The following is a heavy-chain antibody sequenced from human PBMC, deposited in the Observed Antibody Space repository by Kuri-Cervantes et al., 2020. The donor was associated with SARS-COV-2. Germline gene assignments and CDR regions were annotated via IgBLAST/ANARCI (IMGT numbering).Heavy chain of an antibody. Sequence: GESLKISCAASGFTFSSYAMHWVRQAPGKGLEWVAVISYDGSNKYYADSVKGRFTISRDNSKNTLYLQMNSLRAEDTAVYYCAKDSPEEPNWGWVDYWGQGTLVTVSS. V-gene: IGHV3-30-3*01. CDR1: GFTFSSYA. CDR3: AKDSPEEPNWGWVDY. D-gene: IGHD7-27*01. J-gene: IGHJ4*02. CDR2: ISYDGSNK.